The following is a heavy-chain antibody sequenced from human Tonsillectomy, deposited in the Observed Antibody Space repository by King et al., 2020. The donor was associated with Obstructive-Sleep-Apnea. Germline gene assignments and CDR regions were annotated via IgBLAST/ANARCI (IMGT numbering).Heavy chain of an antibody. CDR2: IYYSGTT. Sequence: LQLQESGPGLVKPSETLSLTCTVSGGSFSNNVYYWGWIRQPPGKGLEWIGCIYYSGTTYYNPSLKSRVTISLDTSRNQFSLGLSSVTAADTAVYYCARESPPRVYFGEPDRFDPWGQGTLVTVSS. CDR1: GGSFSNNVYY. CDR3: ARESPPRVYFGEPDRFDP. D-gene: IGHD3-10*01. J-gene: IGHJ5*02. V-gene: IGHV4-39*07.